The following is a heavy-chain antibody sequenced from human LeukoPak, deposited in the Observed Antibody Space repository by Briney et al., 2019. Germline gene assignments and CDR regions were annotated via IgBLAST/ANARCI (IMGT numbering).Heavy chain of an antibody. J-gene: IGHJ4*02. D-gene: IGHD1-26*01. CDR1: GFTFSSYG. CDR2: ISNKGGST. CDR3: VKSGTWADSDS. Sequence: SGGSLRLSCSASGFTFSSYGMHWVRQAPGKGLEYVSGISNKGGSTYYADSVKGRFTISRDNSKNTLHLQMSSLRADDTAVYYCVKSGTWADSDSWGQGTLVTVSS. V-gene: IGHV3-64D*09.